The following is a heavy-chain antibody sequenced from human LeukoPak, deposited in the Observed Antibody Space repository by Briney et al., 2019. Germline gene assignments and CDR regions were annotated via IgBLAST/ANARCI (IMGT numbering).Heavy chain of an antibody. CDR2: IFHSGIT. CDR1: GYSITTAYY. Sequence: PSETLSLTYTVSGYSITTAYYWGWVRQPPGKGLEWIGSIFHSGITHYNPSLRSRVTISVDTSKNQFSLKLSSVTAADTAFYYCARQDSAYWGQGILVTVSS. V-gene: IGHV4-38-2*02. D-gene: IGHD1-26*01. J-gene: IGHJ4*02. CDR3: ARQDSAY.